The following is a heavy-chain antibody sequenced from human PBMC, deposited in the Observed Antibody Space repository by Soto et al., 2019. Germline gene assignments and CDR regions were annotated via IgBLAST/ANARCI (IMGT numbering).Heavy chain of an antibody. CDR3: AKVKGGYSGYDPYYFDY. J-gene: IGHJ4*02. V-gene: IGHV3-23*01. D-gene: IGHD5-12*01. CDR1: GFTFSSYA. CDR2: ISGSGGST. Sequence: PGGSLRLSCAASGFTFSSYAMSWVRQAPGKGLEWVSAISGSGGSTYYADSVKGRFTISRDNSKNTLYLQMNSLRAEDTAVYYCAKVKGGYSGYDPYYFDYWGQGTLVTVSS.